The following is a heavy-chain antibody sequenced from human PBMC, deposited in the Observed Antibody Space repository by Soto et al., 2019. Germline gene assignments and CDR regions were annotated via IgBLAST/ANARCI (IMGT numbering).Heavy chain of an antibody. D-gene: IGHD1-1*01. V-gene: IGHV3-23*01. J-gene: IGHJ4*02. CDR2: VTGSGDTS. Sequence: EMQLLESGGGLVQPGGSLRLSCKASGFSFANYAMAWVRQPQGKGLEWVSSVTGSGDTSYYADSVKGRFTISRDNSKWTLYLQMNSLRVDDTAIYYCVEPGAHWTRWGQGTPVTVSS. CDR1: GFSFANYA. CDR3: VEPGAHWTR.